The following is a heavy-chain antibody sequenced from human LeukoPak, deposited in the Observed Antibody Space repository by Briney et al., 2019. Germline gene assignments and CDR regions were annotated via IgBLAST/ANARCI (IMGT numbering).Heavy chain of an antibody. V-gene: IGHV3-30-3*01. Sequence: GGSLRLSCAASGFTFSSYAMHWVRQAPCKGLEWVAVISYDGSNKYYADSVKGRFTISRDNSKNTLYLQMNSLRAEDTAVYYCARGEQWLASEGIDYWGQGTLVTVSS. CDR2: ISYDGSNK. CDR1: GFTFSSYA. CDR3: ARGEQWLASEGIDY. J-gene: IGHJ4*02. D-gene: IGHD6-19*01.